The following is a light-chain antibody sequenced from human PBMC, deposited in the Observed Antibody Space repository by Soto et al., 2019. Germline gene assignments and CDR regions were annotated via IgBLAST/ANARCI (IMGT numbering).Light chain of an antibody. Sequence: EIVLTQSPGTLSLSPGERATLSCRASQSVSSSYLAWYQQKPGQAPRLLIYGASSRATGIPDRFSGSGSGTDFTLTIRRLEPEDFAVYYCQQYGSSLTWTFGQGPKVEIK. CDR1: QSVSSSY. CDR3: QQYGSSLTWT. J-gene: IGKJ1*01. V-gene: IGKV3-20*01. CDR2: GAS.